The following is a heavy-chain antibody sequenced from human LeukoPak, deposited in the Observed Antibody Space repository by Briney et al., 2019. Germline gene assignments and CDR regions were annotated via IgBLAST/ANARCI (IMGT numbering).Heavy chain of an antibody. V-gene: IGHV1-2*02. CDR3: ARDGSVPYDY. CDR2: INPNSGGT. CDR1: GYTFTTYY. J-gene: IGHJ4*02. Sequence: GASVKVPCKASGYTFTTYYIHWVRQAPGQGLEWMGWINPNSGGTSYAQKFQGRVTVTRDTSITTAYMELSSLRSDDTAVYYCARDGSVPYDYWGQGTLVTVSS.